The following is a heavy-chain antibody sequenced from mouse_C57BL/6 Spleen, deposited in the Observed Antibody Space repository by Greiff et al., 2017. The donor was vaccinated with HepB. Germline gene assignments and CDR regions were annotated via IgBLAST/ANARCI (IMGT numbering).Heavy chain of an antibody. CDR3: ASGIYWGYFDV. D-gene: IGHD4-1*01. Sequence: VQLQQPGAELVRPGSSVKLSCKASGYTFTSYWMHWVKQRPIQGLEWIGNIDPSDSETHYNQKFKDKATLTVDKSSSTAYMQLSSLPSEDSAVYYCASGIYWGYFDVWGTGTTVTVSS. J-gene: IGHJ1*03. V-gene: IGHV1-52*01. CDR2: IDPSDSET. CDR1: GYTFTSYW.